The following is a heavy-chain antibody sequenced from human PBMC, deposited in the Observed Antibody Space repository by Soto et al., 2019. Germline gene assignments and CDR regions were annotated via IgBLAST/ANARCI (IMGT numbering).Heavy chain of an antibody. V-gene: IGHV5-51*01. CDR2: IYPGDSDT. CDR1: GYSFTSYW. Sequence: GESLKISCKGSGYSFTSYWIGWVRQMPGKGLEWMGIIYPGDSDTRYSPSFQGQVTISADKSISTAYLQWSSLKASDTAMYYCARNPSGSTKNYYYYGMDVWGQGTTVTVSS. D-gene: IGHD6-19*01. CDR3: ARNPSGSTKNYYYYGMDV. J-gene: IGHJ6*02.